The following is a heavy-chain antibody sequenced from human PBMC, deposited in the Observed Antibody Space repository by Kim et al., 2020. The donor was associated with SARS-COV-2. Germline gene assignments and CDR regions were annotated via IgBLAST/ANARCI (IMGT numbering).Heavy chain of an antibody. CDR3: ARVNKGSRYYYDSSGLKY. J-gene: IGHJ4*02. CDR2: ISYDGSNK. V-gene: IGHV3-33*05. CDR1: GFTFSSYG. D-gene: IGHD3-22*01. Sequence: GGSLRLSCAASGFTFSSYGMHWVRQAPGKGLEWVAVISYDGSNKYYADSVKGRFTISRDNSKNTLYLQMNSLRAEDTAVYYCARVNKGSRYYYDSSGLKYWGQGTLVTVSS.